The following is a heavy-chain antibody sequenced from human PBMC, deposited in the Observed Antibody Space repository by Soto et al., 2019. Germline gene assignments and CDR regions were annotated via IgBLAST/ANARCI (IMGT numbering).Heavy chain of an antibody. Sequence: PSETLSLTCTVSGGSISSGGYSWSWIRQHPGKGLEWIGYIYYSGSTYYNPSLKSRVTISVNTSKNQFSLKLSSVTAAGTAVYYCARDRGYDSRGSLGWFDPWGQGTLVTVSS. V-gene: IGHV4-31*03. CDR3: ARDRGYDSRGSLGWFDP. CDR2: IYYSGST. J-gene: IGHJ5*02. CDR1: GGSISSGGYS. D-gene: IGHD3-22*01.